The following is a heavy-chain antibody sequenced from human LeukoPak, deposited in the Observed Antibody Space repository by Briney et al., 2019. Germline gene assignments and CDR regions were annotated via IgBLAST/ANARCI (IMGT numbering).Heavy chain of an antibody. V-gene: IGHV3-30*18. Sequence: GGSLRLSCAASRLTFSNYGMHWVRQAPGKGLEWVAVISYDGSNKYYADSVKGRFTISRDNSKNTVYLQMNSLRAEDTAVYYCAKAGGPPSKFRITAAGTFDPWGQGTQVTVSS. CDR3: AKAGGPPSKFRITAAGTFDP. CDR2: ISYDGSNK. D-gene: IGHD6-13*01. J-gene: IGHJ5*02. CDR1: RLTFSNYG.